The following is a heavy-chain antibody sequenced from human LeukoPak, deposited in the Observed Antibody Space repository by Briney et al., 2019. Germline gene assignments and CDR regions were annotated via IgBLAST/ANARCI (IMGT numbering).Heavy chain of an antibody. D-gene: IGHD3-16*01. Sequence: GGSLRLSCAASGFTFSSYSMNWVRQAPGKGLEWVSYISHGSSTIYYADSVKGRFTISRDNAKKSLYLQMNSLRAEDSAVYYCARLGDTNDYWGQGTLVTVSS. CDR2: ISHGSSTI. V-gene: IGHV3-48*01. J-gene: IGHJ4*02. CDR1: GFTFSSYS. CDR3: ARLGDTNDY.